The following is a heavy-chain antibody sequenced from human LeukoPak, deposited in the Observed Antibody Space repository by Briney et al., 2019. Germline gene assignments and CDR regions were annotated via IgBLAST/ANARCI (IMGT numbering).Heavy chain of an antibody. Sequence: GGSLRLSCAASGFSFSSCAMGWVRQAPGKGLEWVSAISGSGGSTYYADSVKGRFTISRDNSKNTLYLQMNSLRAEDTAVYYCAKVGGSYDYWGQGTLVTVSS. CDR2: ISGSGGST. J-gene: IGHJ4*02. D-gene: IGHD3-16*01. V-gene: IGHV3-23*01. CDR3: AKVGGSYDY. CDR1: GFSFSSCA.